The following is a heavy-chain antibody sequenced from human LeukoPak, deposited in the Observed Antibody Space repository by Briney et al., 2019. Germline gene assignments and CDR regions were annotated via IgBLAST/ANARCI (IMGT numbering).Heavy chain of an antibody. Sequence: VASVKVSCKASGGTFSSYAISWVRQAPGQGLEWMGGIIPIFGTANYAQKFQGRVTITADKSTSTAYMELSSLRSEDTAVYYCARAPRYGDYGDYYYCGMDVWGKGTTVTVSS. D-gene: IGHD4-17*01. CDR3: ARAPRYGDYGDYYYCGMDV. CDR2: IIPIFGTA. J-gene: IGHJ6*04. V-gene: IGHV1-69*06. CDR1: GGTFSSYA.